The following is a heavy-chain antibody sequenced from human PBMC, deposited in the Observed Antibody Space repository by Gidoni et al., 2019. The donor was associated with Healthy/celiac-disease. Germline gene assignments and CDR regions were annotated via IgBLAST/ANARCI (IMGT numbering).Heavy chain of an antibody. CDR2: ISSSSSYI. Sequence: EVQLVESGGGLVKPGGSLRLSCAASGFTFSSYSMNWVRQAPGKGLEWVASISSSSSYIYYADSVKGRFTISRDNAKNSLYLQMNSLRAEDTAVYYCARADIVVVPAATNTPGSGRGYYYGMDVWGQGTTVTVSS. D-gene: IGHD2-2*01. CDR1: GFTFSSYS. CDR3: ARADIVVVPAATNTPGSGRGYYYGMDV. J-gene: IGHJ6*02. V-gene: IGHV3-21*01.